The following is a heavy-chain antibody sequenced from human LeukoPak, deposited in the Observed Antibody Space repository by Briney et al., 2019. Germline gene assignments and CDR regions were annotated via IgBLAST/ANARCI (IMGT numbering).Heavy chain of an antibody. CDR1: GFPFNDHG. J-gene: IGHJ4*02. V-gene: IGHV3-23*01. D-gene: IGHD2-2*01. Sequence: GGSLRLSCAASGFPFNDHGMSWVRQAPGKGLEWVSGIIGGAGSTYYADSVKGRFTISGDNSKNTLFLQMNSLRAEDTAVYYCAHGAMYQLDYWGQGTLVIVSS. CDR3: AHGAMYQLDY. CDR2: IIGGAGST.